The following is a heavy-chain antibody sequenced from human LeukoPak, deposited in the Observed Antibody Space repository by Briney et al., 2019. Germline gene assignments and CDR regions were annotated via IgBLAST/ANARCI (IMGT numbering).Heavy chain of an antibody. J-gene: IGHJ4*02. Sequence: SVKVSCKASGGTFSSYAISWVRQAPGQGLEWMGRIIPILGIANYAQKFQGRVTMTRNTSISTAYMELSSLRSEDTAVYYCARGAAAGNGIDYWGQGTLVTVSS. V-gene: IGHV1-69*04. CDR3: ARGAAAGNGIDY. D-gene: IGHD6-13*01. CDR1: GGTFSSYA. CDR2: IIPILGIA.